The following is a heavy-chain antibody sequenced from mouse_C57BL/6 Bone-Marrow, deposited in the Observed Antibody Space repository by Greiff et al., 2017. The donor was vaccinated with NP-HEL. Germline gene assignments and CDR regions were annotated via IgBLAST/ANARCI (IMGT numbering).Heavy chain of an antibody. CDR2: IDPETGGT. D-gene: IGHD1-1*01. V-gene: IGHV1-15*01. CDR3: TRWDPYYCGSSGWYFDV. Sequence: QVQLQQSGAELVRPGASVTLSCKASGYTFTDYEMHWVKQTPVHGLEWIGAIDPETGGTAYNQKFKGKAILTADKSSSTAYMELRSLTSEDSAVDYCTRWDPYYCGSSGWYFDVWGTGTTVTVSS. CDR1: GYTFTDYE. J-gene: IGHJ1*03.